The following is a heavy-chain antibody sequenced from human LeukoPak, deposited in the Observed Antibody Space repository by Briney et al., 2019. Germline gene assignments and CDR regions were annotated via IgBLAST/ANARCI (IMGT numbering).Heavy chain of an antibody. J-gene: IGHJ5*02. Sequence: GGSLRPSCAASGFTFSDYAMSWVRQAPGKGLEWVSSISGGGGSSYYADSVKGRFTISRDNSKNTLYLQMNSLRAEDTALYYCAKDRGIVAAATRFDPWGQGTLVTVSS. D-gene: IGHD6-13*01. CDR3: AKDRGIVAAATRFDP. CDR2: ISGGGGSS. V-gene: IGHV3-23*01. CDR1: GFTFSDYA.